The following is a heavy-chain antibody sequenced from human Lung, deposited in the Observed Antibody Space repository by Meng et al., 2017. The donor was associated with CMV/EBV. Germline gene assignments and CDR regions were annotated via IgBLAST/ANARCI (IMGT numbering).Heavy chain of an antibody. CDR2: IYYSGAT. CDR3: ARDRAAVGYYYYAMDA. D-gene: IGHD2-15*01. J-gene: IGHJ6*02. CDR1: GHPITTYY. Sequence: SCSVFGHPITTYYWSWVRQAPGKGLEWIGYIYYSGATNYNPSLKSRLTISMDTSKNQFSLELRSVTAADTAIYYCARDRAAVGYYYYAMDAWGQGTXVTVSS. V-gene: IGHV4-59*01.